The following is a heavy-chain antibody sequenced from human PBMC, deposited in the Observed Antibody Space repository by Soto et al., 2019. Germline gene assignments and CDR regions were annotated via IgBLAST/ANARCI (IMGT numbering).Heavy chain of an antibody. CDR2: IIPIFGTA. Sequence: GASVKVSCKASGGTFSSYAISWVRQAPGQGLEWMGGIIPIFGTANYAQKFQGRVTITADESTSTAYMELSSLRSEDTAVYYCATGGDYSIEAYYFDYWGQGTLVTVSS. D-gene: IGHD4-4*01. CDR1: GGTFSSYA. J-gene: IGHJ4*02. CDR3: ATGGDYSIEAYYFDY. V-gene: IGHV1-69*13.